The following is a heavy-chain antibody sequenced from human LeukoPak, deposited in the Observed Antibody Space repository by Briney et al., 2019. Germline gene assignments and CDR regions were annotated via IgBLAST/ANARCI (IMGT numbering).Heavy chain of an antibody. Sequence: GGSLRLSCAASGFIFSSYEMNWVRQAPGKGLEWVANIKQDGSEKYYVDSVKGRFTISRDNAKNSLYLQMSILRAADTAVYHCAGVRIAVAVSAFDIWGQGTMVTVSS. D-gene: IGHD6-19*01. CDR2: IKQDGSEK. V-gene: IGHV3-7*01. CDR3: AGVRIAVAVSAFDI. J-gene: IGHJ3*02. CDR1: GFIFSSYE.